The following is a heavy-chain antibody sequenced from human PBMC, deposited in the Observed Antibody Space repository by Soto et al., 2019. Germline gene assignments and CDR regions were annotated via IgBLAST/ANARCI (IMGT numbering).Heavy chain of an antibody. V-gene: IGHV4-59*11. CDR2: VYYSGGT. J-gene: IGHJ3*02. CDR3: ARGNDWKSSTFDI. D-gene: IGHD2-21*01. CDR1: GGSLIDHY. Sequence: QVQLQESGPGLVKPSETLSLTCTVSGGSLIDHYWNWIRQTPGKGLHWIGYVYYSGGTNYNPSLKIRVTMSVDTSKNQFSLNLGSVTAADTAGYYCARGNDWKSSTFDIWGQGTMVSV.